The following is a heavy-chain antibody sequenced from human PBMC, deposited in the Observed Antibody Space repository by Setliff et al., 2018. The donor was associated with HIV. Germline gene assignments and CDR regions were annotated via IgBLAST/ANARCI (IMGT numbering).Heavy chain of an antibody. D-gene: IGHD3-3*01. CDR3: ARHFSIFGVTIISNDAFDI. CDR2: IYYIGIT. V-gene: IGHV4-39*01. J-gene: IGHJ3*02. CDR1: GDSISRSSYY. Sequence: SETLSLTCTVSGDSISRSSYYWGWIRQPPGKGLEWIGNIYYIGITNYYPSLESRVTTSVDTSKNQFSLKLTSVTAADTALYYCARHFSIFGVTIISNDAFDIWGRGTMVTVSS.